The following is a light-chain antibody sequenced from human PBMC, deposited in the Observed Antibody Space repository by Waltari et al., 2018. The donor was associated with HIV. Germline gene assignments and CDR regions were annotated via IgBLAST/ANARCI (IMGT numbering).Light chain of an antibody. J-gene: IGLJ1*01. Sequence: QSALTQPRSVSGSPGQSVTIPCTGTSSDIGYFDYVSWYQQYPGKAPKVIIYGVSQRPSGVPERFTASKSGITASLTISGLQDEDEADYYCCSYAGTYTYVFRTGTTVTVL. V-gene: IGLV2-11*01. CDR1: SSDIGYFDY. CDR3: CSYAGTYTYV. CDR2: GVS.